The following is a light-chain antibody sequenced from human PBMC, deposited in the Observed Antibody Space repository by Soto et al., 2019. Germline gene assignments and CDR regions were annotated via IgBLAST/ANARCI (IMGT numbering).Light chain of an antibody. CDR2: GAS. V-gene: IGKV3-15*01. J-gene: IGKJ1*01. Sequence: EVVMTQSPATLSVSPGGRATLSCRASESLSSNLAWYQQKPGQAPRLLIYGASTRGTGIPARFSGSGSGTEFTLTISSLQSEDFAVYYCQQYSDWPPTFGRGTK. CDR1: ESLSSN. CDR3: QQYSDWPPT.